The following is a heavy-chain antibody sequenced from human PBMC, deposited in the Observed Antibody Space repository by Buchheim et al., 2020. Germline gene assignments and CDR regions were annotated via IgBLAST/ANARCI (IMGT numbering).Heavy chain of an antibody. CDR2: ISSSSSYI. D-gene: IGHD6-19*01. V-gene: IGHV3-21*01. Sequence: EVQLVESGGGLVQPGGSLRLSCAASGFTFSSYWMSWVRQAPGKGLEWVSSISSSSSYIYYADSVKGRFTISRDNAKNSLYLQMNSLRAEDTAVYYCAGYSSGWRQKDLFDYWGQGTL. CDR3: AGYSSGWRQKDLFDY. CDR1: GFTFSSYW. J-gene: IGHJ4*02.